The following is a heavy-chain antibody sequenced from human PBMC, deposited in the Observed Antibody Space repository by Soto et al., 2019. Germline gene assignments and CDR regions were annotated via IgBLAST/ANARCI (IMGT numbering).Heavy chain of an antibody. Sequence: SETLSLTCTVSGGSISGGGYYWSWIRQHPGKGLEWIGYIYYTGSTYYNPSLKHRVTISVDTSMNQFSLKLTCLTAADSAEYYCALTPSWFDLWAQGTLVIVSA. CDR1: GGSISGGGYY. V-gene: IGHV4-31*03. D-gene: IGHD3-9*01. J-gene: IGHJ5*02. CDR3: ALTPSWFDL. CDR2: IYYTGST.